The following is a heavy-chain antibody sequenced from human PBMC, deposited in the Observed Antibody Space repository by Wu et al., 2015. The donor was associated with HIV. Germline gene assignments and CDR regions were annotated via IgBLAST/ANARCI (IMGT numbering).Heavy chain of an antibody. CDR3: ARDLDYVDPNDY. V-gene: IGHV1-2*02. CDR2: INPNSGGT. Sequence: QVQLVQSGAEVKKPGASVKVSCKASGYSFTDYYMHWVRQAPGQGLEWMGWINPNSGGTNYAQTFQGRVTMTRDTSISTAYMELNRLISDDTAMYYCARDLDYVDPNDYWGQGTLITVS. J-gene: IGHJ4*02. D-gene: IGHD4-17*01. CDR1: GYSFTDYY.